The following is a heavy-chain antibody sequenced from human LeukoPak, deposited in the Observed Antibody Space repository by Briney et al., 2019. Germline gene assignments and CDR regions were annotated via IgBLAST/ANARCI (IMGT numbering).Heavy chain of an antibody. Sequence: GASVKVSCKASGYTFTGYYMHWVRQAPGQGLEWMGRIIPILGIANYAQKFQGRVTITADKSTSTAYMELSSLRSEDTAVYYCARELTYYYDSSGYLDFDYWGQGTLVTVSS. CDR2: IIPILGIA. CDR3: ARELTYYYDSSGYLDFDY. V-gene: IGHV1-69*04. CDR1: GYTFTGYY. J-gene: IGHJ4*02. D-gene: IGHD3-22*01.